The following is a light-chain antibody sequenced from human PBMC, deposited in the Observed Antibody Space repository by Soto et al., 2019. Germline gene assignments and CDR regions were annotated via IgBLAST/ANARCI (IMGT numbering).Light chain of an antibody. CDR1: QSVSTY. CDR2: DAS. Sequence: VLTQSRGTVCWVRGERGSRWCRASQSVSTYLAWYQQQPGRAPRLLIYDASTRDTGIPTRFSASGSGTDFTVTIRSLDPEDFAVDYCQQRSNGLTFGGGTKVDIK. CDR3: QQRSNGLT. V-gene: IGKV3-11*01. J-gene: IGKJ4*01.